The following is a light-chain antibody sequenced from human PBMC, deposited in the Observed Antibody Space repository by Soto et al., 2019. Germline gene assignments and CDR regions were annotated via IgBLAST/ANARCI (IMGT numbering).Light chain of an antibody. J-gene: IGKJ4*01. CDR3: QQYNNWPRAT. V-gene: IGKV3D-15*01. CDR1: QSVSSN. CDR2: GAS. Sequence: IVMTHSPGTLSVSPGERATLSCGASQSVSSNLAWYQQKPGQAPRLLIYGASTRATGIPARFSGSGSGTEFNLTISSLQSEDFGVYYCQQYNNWPRATFGGGTKVDIK.